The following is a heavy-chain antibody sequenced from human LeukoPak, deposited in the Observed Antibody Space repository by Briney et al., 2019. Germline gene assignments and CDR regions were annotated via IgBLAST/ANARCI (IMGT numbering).Heavy chain of an antibody. CDR3: ARSSIVVVSILDY. CDR2: ISSNGGST. D-gene: IGHD2-2*01. V-gene: IGHV3-64*01. CDR1: GFPFSSYA. J-gene: IGHJ4*02. Sequence: PGGSLRLSCAASGFPFSSYAMHWVRQAPGKGLGYDSAISSNGGSTSYANSVKGRFTISRDKSKNTLYLQMGSLRAEDMAVYYCARSSIVVVSILDYWGQGTLVTVSS.